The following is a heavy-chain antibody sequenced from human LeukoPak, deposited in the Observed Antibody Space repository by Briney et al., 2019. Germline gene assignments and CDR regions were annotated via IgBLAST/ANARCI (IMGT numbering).Heavy chain of an antibody. V-gene: IGHV1-69*05. CDR2: TIPIFGTA. J-gene: IGHJ6*03. D-gene: IGHD3-16*01. Sequence: SVKVSCKASGGTFSSYAISWVRQAPGQGLEWMGGTIPIFGTANYAQKFQGRVTITTDESTSTAYMELSSLRSEDTAVYYCARAHANDHYMDVWGKGTTVTVSS. CDR1: GGTFSSYA. CDR3: ARAHANDHYMDV.